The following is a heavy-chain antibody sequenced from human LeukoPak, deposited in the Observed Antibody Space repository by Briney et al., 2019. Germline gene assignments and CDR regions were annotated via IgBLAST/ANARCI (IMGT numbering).Heavy chain of an antibody. D-gene: IGHD2-2*01. CDR3: ARSDIVVVPAAFYAFDI. J-gene: IGHJ3*02. V-gene: IGHV1-2*06. Sequence: ASVKISCKASGYTFTGYYMHWVRQAPGQGLEWMGRINPNSGGTNYAQKFQGRVTMTRDTSISTAYMELSRLRSDDTAVYYCARSDIVVVPAAFYAFDIWGQGTMVTVPS. CDR1: GYTFTGYY. CDR2: INPNSGGT.